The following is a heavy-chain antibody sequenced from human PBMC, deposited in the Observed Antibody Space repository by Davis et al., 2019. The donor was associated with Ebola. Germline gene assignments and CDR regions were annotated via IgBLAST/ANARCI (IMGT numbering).Heavy chain of an antibody. Sequence: ASVKVSCKASGYTFTSYYMHWVRQAPGQGLEWMGIINPSGGSTSYAQKFQGRVTMTRDTSTSTVYMELSSLRAEDTAVYYCARGGGGYDYIWGSYLYYFDYWGQGTLVTVSS. CDR3: ARGGGGYDYIWGSYLYYFDY. CDR2: INPSGGST. V-gene: IGHV1-46*01. J-gene: IGHJ4*02. D-gene: IGHD3-16*02. CDR1: GYTFTSYY.